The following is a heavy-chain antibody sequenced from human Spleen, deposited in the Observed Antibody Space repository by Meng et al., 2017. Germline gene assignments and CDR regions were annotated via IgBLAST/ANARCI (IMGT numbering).Heavy chain of an antibody. CDR3: ARDLSNEGSYYYYGMDV. D-gene: IGHD5/OR15-5a*01. J-gene: IGHJ6*02. Sequence: GGSLRLSCAASGFTFSFYWMSWVRQAPGKGLEWVSYISSRGDTIYYADSAKGRFTISRDNAKNSLYLQMNSLRAEDTAVYYCARDLSNEGSYYYYGMDVWGQGTTVTVSS. CDR1: GFTFSFYW. V-gene: IGHV3-48*04. CDR2: ISSRGDTI.